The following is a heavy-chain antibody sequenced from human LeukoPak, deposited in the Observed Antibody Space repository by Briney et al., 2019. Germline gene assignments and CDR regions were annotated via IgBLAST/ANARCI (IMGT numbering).Heavy chain of an antibody. V-gene: IGHV3-7*05. CDR3: VRDFSCSGGSCPLFDS. Sequence: PGGSLRLSCAASGFTFNNYWMSWVPQAPGKGLEGLTNIKQDGSAKNYVDSVKGRFTISRDNTQNSLYLQMNSLTAEDTAIYYCVRDFSCSGGSCPLFDSWGQGTLVSVSS. J-gene: IGHJ4*02. D-gene: IGHD2-15*01. CDR1: GFTFNNYW. CDR2: IKQDGSAK.